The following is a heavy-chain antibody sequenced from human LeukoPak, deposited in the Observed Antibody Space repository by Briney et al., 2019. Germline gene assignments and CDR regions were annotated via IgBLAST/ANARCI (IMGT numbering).Heavy chain of an antibody. J-gene: IGHJ4*02. Sequence: GGSLRLSCAASGFSFSSYRMNWIRQAPGKGLEWVSYISSSSSYTNYADSVKGRFTISRDNAKNSLYLQMNSLRAEDTAVYYCARGDSRYSSSWYDYWGQGTLVTVSS. V-gene: IGHV3-11*05. D-gene: IGHD6-13*01. CDR1: GFSFSSYR. CDR3: ARGDSRYSSSWYDY. CDR2: ISSSSSYT.